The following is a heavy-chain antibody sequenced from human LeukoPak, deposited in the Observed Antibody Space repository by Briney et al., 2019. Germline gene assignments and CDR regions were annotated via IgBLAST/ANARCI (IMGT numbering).Heavy chain of an antibody. D-gene: IGHD6-19*01. Sequence: SSVNVSCKASVGTFSSYAISWVRQAPGQGRAGMGGIIPIFGTANYAQKFQGRVTITADESTSTAYMELSNLRSEDTAVYYCARDLGVGGSEAVAGEFDYWGQGTLVTVS. V-gene: IGHV1-69*13. J-gene: IGHJ4*02. CDR2: IIPIFGTA. CDR3: ARDLGVGGSEAVAGEFDY. CDR1: VGTFSSYA.